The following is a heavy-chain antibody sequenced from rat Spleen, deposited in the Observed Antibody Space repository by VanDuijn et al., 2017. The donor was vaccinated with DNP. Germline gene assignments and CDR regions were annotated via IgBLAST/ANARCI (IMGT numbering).Heavy chain of an antibody. CDR1: GFTFSDYW. V-gene: IGHV5-31*01. CDR2: IARTAGPT. Sequence: EVRLVESGGDLVQPGRSLKLSCVASGFTFSDYWMAWIRQVPGKGLEWVATIARTAGPTLYSDSVKDRFTISRENAENTLYLQMNSLTSEDSATYYCTTSEAYTTDAWGQGTSVTVSS. D-gene: IGHD1-6*01. CDR3: TTSEAYTTDA. J-gene: IGHJ4*01.